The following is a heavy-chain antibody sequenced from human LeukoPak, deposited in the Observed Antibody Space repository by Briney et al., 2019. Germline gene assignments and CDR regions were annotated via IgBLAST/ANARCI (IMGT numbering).Heavy chain of an antibody. CDR3: TLVVPAATYYYYYMDV. Sequence: PGGSLKLSCAASGFTFSGSAMHWHRQASGKGLEWVGRIRSKANSYATAYAASVKGRFTISRDDSKNTAYLQMNSLKTEDTALYYCTLVVPAATYYYYYMDVWGKGTTVTVSS. V-gene: IGHV3-73*01. J-gene: IGHJ6*03. CDR1: GFTFSGSA. D-gene: IGHD2-2*01. CDR2: IRSKANSYAT.